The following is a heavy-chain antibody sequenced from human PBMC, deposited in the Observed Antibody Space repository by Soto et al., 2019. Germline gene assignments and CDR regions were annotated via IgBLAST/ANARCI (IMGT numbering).Heavy chain of an antibody. CDR3: ARLPGVRGVFDV. V-gene: IGHV5-51*01. CDR1: GYSFAGYW. J-gene: IGHJ3*01. D-gene: IGHD3-10*01. Sequence: PGESLKISCKGSGYSFAGYWIGWVRQMPGKGLDWMGVIYPGDSDTRYSPSFHGQVTISADKSISTAYLQWSSLKASDTAMYFCARLPGVRGVFDVWGLGTMVTVSS. CDR2: IYPGDSDT.